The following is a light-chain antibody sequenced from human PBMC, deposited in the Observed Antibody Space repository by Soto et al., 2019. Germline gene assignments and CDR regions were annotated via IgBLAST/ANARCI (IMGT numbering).Light chain of an antibody. CDR1: RSDVGGYNY. CDR2: DVT. V-gene: IGLV2-14*01. Sequence: QSALTQPASVSGSPGQSITISCTGTRSDVGGYNYVSWYQQHPGKVPKLMIYDVTNRPSGVSNRFSGSKSGNTASLTISGLQAEDEADYYCSSFTSSRIYVFGTGTKLTVL. CDR3: SSFTSSRIYV. J-gene: IGLJ1*01.